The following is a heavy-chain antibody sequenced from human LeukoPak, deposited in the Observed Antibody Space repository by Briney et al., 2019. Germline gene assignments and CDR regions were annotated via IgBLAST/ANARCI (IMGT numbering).Heavy chain of an antibody. CDR3: ASLSITMIVVVDAFDI. CDR1: GGSISSYY. Sequence: PSETLSLTCTVSGGSISSYYWSWIRQPAGKGLEWIGRIYTSGSTNYNPSLKSRVTMSVDTSKNQFSLKLSSVTAADTAVYYCASLSITMIVVVDAFDIWGQGTMVTVSS. J-gene: IGHJ3*02. D-gene: IGHD3-22*01. V-gene: IGHV4-4*07. CDR2: IYTSGST.